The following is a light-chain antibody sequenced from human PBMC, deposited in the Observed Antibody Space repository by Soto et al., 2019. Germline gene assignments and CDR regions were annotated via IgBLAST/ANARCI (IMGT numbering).Light chain of an antibody. CDR2: DVS. Sequence: QSALTQPRSVSGSPGQSVTISCTGTSSDVGGYNYVSWYQQHPGKAPKLMIYDVSKRPSVVPDRFSGSKSGNTAYLTISGLQDEDEADYYCCSYAGIYTHVVFCGVTKLTVL. J-gene: IGLJ2*01. CDR3: CSYAGIYTHVV. V-gene: IGLV2-11*01. CDR1: SSDVGGYNY.